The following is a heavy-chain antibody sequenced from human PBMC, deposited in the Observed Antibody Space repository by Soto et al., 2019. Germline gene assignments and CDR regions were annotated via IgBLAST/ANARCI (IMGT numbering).Heavy chain of an antibody. V-gene: IGHV3-30*18. CDR3: AKDLASGGASGDY. CDR1: GFTFSSYG. J-gene: IGHJ4*02. Sequence: VGSLRLSCAASGFTFSSYGMHWVRQAPGKGLEWVAVISYDGSNKYYADSVKGRFTISRDNSKNTLYLQMNSLRAEDTAVYYCAKDLASGGASGDYWGQGTLVTVSS. CDR2: ISYDGSNK. D-gene: IGHD3-10*01.